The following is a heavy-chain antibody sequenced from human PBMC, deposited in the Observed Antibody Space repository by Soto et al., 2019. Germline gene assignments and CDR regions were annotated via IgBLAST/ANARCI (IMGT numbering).Heavy chain of an antibody. D-gene: IGHD2-15*01. CDR2: TSGSGDST. J-gene: IGHJ1*01. V-gene: IGHV3-23*01. Sequence: EVQLLESGGGLVQPGGSLRLSCAASGFTFSSYDMSWVRKAAGKGLQWVSTTSGSGDSTYYADSVKGRFTISRDNSKNTLYLQMNSLTAEDTAVYYCEKASQELLQRLPFSRWGQRHLVTVSS. CDR3: EKASQELLQRLPFSR. CDR1: GFTFSSYD.